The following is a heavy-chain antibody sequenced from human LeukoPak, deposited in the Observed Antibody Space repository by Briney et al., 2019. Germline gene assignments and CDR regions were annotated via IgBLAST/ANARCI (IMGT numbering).Heavy chain of an antibody. CDR1: GGSISSGSYY. CDR2: IYTSGST. CDR3: ARERVGADY. Sequence: SQTLSLTCTVSGGSISSGSYYWSWIRQPAGKGLEWIGRIYTSGSTNYNPSLKSRVTISVDTSKNQFSLKLSSVTAADTAVYYCARERVGADYWGQGTLVTVSS. J-gene: IGHJ4*02. V-gene: IGHV4-61*02. D-gene: IGHD1-26*01.